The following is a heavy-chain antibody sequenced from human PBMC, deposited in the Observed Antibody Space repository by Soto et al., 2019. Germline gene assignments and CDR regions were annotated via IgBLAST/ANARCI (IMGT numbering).Heavy chain of an antibody. J-gene: IGHJ4*02. V-gene: IGHV1-69*13. CDR3: ARGPTRNDFWPGAQGRFDY. D-gene: IGHD3-3*01. Sequence: WASVKVSCKASGGTFSSYAISWVRQAPGQGLEWMGGIIPIFGTANYAQKFQGRVTITADESTSTAYMELSSLRSEDTAVYYCARGPTRNDFWPGAQGRFDYWGQGTLVTVLL. CDR1: GGTFSSYA. CDR2: IIPIFGTA.